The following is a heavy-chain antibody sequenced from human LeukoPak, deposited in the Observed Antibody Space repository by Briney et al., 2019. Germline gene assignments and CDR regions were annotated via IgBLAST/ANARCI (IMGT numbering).Heavy chain of an antibody. CDR3: ARARYDSSGYHFDY. Sequence: SETLSLTCTVSGGSISSYYWSWIRQPPGKGLEWIGYIYYSGSTNYNPSLKSRVTISVDTSKNQFSLKLSSVTAADTAVYYCARARYDSSGYHFDYWGQGTLVTVSS. J-gene: IGHJ4*02. CDR2: IYYSGST. D-gene: IGHD3-22*01. V-gene: IGHV4-59*01. CDR1: GGSISSYY.